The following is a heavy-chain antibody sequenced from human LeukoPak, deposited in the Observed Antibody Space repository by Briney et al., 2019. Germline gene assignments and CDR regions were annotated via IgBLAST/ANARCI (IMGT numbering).Heavy chain of an antibody. CDR3: ASLSPAAAGRNY. Sequence: SETLSLTCIVSGGSISTYYWSWIRQPPGKGLEWIGYVHDSGYTKYNPSVKSRVTISVDTSKNQFSLNLSSVTAADTAVYYCASLSPAAAGRNYWDQGTLVTVSS. D-gene: IGHD6-13*01. CDR1: GGSISTYY. CDR2: VHDSGYT. J-gene: IGHJ4*02. V-gene: IGHV4-59*08.